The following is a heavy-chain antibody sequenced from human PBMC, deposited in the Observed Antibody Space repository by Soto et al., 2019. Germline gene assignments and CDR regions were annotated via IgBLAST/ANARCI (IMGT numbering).Heavy chain of an antibody. V-gene: IGHV3-30-3*01. J-gene: IGHJ1*01. Sequence: QVQLVESGGDVVQPGRSLRLSCSASGFTFSSYSVHWVRQAPGKGLEWLAFMSYDGSTKYYADSVKGRFTVSRDNSKNTLYLQMDSLRTEDTAVYYCARDAYDDPPGYFQYWGQGTLLTVSS. CDR3: ARDAYDDPPGYFQY. D-gene: IGHD3-22*01. CDR1: GFTFSSYS. CDR2: MSYDGSTK.